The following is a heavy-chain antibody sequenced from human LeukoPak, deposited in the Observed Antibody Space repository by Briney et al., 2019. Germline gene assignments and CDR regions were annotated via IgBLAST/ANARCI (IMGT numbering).Heavy chain of an antibody. D-gene: IGHD2-2*01. J-gene: IGHJ5*02. Sequence: ASVKVSCKASGYTLTGYYMHWVRQAPGHGLEWMGWINPNSGGTNYAQKFQGRVTMTRDTSTSTAYMELSRLRSDDTAVYFCALGYCSSTSCYDWFDPWGQGTLVTVSS. CDR3: ALGYCSSTSCYDWFDP. V-gene: IGHV1-2*02. CDR1: GYTLTGYY. CDR2: INPNSGGT.